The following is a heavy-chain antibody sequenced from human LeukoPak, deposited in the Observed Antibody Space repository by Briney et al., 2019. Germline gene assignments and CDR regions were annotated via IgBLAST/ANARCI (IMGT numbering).Heavy chain of an antibody. CDR2: THYTGDT. CDR3: AGAYCGRDCYSSGILDY. V-gene: IGHV4-59*08. CDR1: GVSISSYY. D-gene: IGHD2-21*02. J-gene: IGHJ4*02. Sequence: PSETLSLTCTVSGVSISSYYWSWIRQPPGKGLEWIGYTHYTGDTNYNPSLESRVTISVDTSRSQISLRLSSVTATDTAVYYCAGAYCGRDCYSSGILDYWDQGTLVTVSS.